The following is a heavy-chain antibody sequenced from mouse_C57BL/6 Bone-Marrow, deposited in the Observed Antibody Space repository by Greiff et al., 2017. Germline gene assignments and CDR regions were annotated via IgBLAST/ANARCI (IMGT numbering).Heavy chain of an antibody. D-gene: IGHD3-3*01. CDR1: GYAFTNSL. CDR2: INPGSGGT. J-gene: IGHJ2*01. V-gene: IGHV1-54*01. CDR3: ARWGGRGYFDY. Sequence: VKLQESGAELVRPGTSVKVSCKASGYAFTNSLIEWVKQRPGQGLEWIGVINPGSGGTNYNEKFKGKATLTADKSSSTAYMQLSSLTSEDSAVYFCARWGGRGYFDYWGQGTTLTVSS.